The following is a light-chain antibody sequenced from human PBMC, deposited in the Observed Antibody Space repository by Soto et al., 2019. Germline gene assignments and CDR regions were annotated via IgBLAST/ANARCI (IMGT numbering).Light chain of an antibody. CDR2: GAS. CDR1: QSVSSN. Sequence: EIVMTQSPATLSVSPGERATLSCRASQSVSSNLAWYQQTPGQAPGLLIYGASTRATGIPARFSGSGSGTEFTLTISSLQSEDFAVYYCQQYNNWPPWTFGQGTKVEIK. V-gene: IGKV3-15*01. CDR3: QQYNNWPPWT. J-gene: IGKJ1*01.